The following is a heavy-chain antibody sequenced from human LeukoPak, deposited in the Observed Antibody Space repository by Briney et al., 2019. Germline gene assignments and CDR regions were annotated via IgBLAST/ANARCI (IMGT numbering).Heavy chain of an antibody. V-gene: IGHV3-33*08. D-gene: IGHD4-17*01. Sequence: GGSLRLSCAASGFTFSSYAMHWVRQAPGKGLGWVAVIWYDGSNKYYADSVKGRFTISRDNSKNTLYLQMNSLRAEDTAVYYCARLYGTYPGWFDPWGQGTLVTVSS. J-gene: IGHJ5*02. CDR1: GFTFSSYA. CDR3: ARLYGTYPGWFDP. CDR2: IWYDGSNK.